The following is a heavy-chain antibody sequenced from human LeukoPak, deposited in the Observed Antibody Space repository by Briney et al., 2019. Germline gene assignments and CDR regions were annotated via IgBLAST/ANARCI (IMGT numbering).Heavy chain of an antibody. J-gene: IGHJ4*02. Sequence: ASVNVSCKASGYTFTSYDINWVRQATGQGLEWMGWMNPNSGNTGYAQKFQGRVTMTRNTSISTAYMELSSLRSEDTAVYYCARGAYDSSGYSELGYWGQGTLVTVSS. CDR2: MNPNSGNT. CDR1: GYTFTSYD. CDR3: ARGAYDSSGYSELGY. V-gene: IGHV1-8*01. D-gene: IGHD3-22*01.